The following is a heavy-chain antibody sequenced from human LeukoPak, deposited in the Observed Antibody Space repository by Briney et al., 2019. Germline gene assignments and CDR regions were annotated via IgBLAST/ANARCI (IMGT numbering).Heavy chain of an antibody. Sequence: GGSLRLSCAASGFTFSNYGMSWVRQAPGKGLEWVSAISGSAGSTYYADSVKGRFTISRDNSKNTLYLQMNSLRVEDTAVYCCAKDPADFGDYVNWFESWGQGTLVTVSS. CDR2: ISGSAGST. J-gene: IGHJ5*01. D-gene: IGHD4-17*01. V-gene: IGHV3-23*01. CDR3: AKDPADFGDYVNWFES. CDR1: GFTFSNYG.